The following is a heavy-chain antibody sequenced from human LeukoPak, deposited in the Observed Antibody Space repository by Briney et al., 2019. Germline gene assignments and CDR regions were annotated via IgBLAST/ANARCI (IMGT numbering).Heavy chain of an antibody. D-gene: IGHD3-10*01. CDR2: INPNSGGT. CDR1: GYTFTGYY. V-gene: IGHV1-2*02. J-gene: IGHJ5*02. CDR3: ARSGAYAYGSKSYNWFDP. Sequence: ASVKVSCKASGYTFTGYYMHWVRQAPGQGLEWMGWINPNSGGTNYAQKFQGRVTMTRDRSDTTAYMELTLLRSDDTAVYYCARSGAYAYGSKSYNWFDPWGQGTLVTVPS.